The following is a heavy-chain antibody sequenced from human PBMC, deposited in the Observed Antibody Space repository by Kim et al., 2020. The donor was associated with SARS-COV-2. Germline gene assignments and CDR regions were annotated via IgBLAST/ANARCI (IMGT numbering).Heavy chain of an antibody. Sequence: ASVKVSCKASGYTFTSYGISWVRQAPGQGLEWMGWISAYNGNTNYAQKLQGRVTMTTDTSTSTAYMELRSLRSDDTAVYYCASFAYDFWSGGARGWFDPWGQGTLVTVSS. D-gene: IGHD3-3*01. CDR3: ASFAYDFWSGGARGWFDP. V-gene: IGHV1-18*01. CDR1: GYTFTSYG. CDR2: ISAYNGNT. J-gene: IGHJ5*02.